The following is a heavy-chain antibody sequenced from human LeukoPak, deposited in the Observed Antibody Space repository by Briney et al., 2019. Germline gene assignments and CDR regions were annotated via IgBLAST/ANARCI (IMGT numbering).Heavy chain of an antibody. V-gene: IGHV4-34*01. Sequence: SETLSLTCAVYGGSFSGYYWSWIRQPPGKGLEWIGEINHSGSTNYNPSLKSRVTISVDTSKNQFSLKLSSVTAADTAVYYCASTSGYAFDIWGQGTMVTVSS. CDR2: INHSGST. D-gene: IGHD3-10*01. CDR1: GGSFSGYY. J-gene: IGHJ3*02. CDR3: ASTSGYAFDI.